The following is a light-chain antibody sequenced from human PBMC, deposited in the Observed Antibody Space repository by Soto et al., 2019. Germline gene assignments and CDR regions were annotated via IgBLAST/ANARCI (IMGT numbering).Light chain of an antibody. CDR3: QQSYRFPKT. CDR2: AAS. J-gene: IGKJ1*01. Sequence: DVQMTQSPSSLSASVGDSLTLTCRASQTVTSYLNWYQQKPGKAPKLLIYAASTLQSGVPSRFSGSGSGTEFTLTIISLQPEDFATYYCQQSYRFPKTVARGTKVDSK. V-gene: IGKV1-39*01. CDR1: QTVTSY.